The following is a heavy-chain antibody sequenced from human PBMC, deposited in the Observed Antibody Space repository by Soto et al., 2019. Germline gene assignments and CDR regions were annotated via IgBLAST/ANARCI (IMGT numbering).Heavy chain of an antibody. V-gene: IGHV3-23*01. J-gene: IGHJ3*02. CDR3: ARVGSSSWTTADAFDI. CDR2: ISGSGGST. D-gene: IGHD6-13*01. Sequence: PGGSLRLSCAASGFTFSSYAMSWVRQAPGKGLEWVSAISGSGGSTYYADSVKGRFTISRDNSKNTLYLQMNSLRAEDTAVYYCARVGSSSWTTADAFDIWGQGTMVTVSS. CDR1: GFTFSSYA.